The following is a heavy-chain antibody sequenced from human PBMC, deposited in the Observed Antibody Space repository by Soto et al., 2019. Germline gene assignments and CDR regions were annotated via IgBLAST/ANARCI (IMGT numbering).Heavy chain of an antibody. D-gene: IGHD3-3*01. CDR3: AKVPDYDFWSGYFFDY. CDR2: ISGSGDST. V-gene: IGHV3-23*01. J-gene: IGHJ4*02. CDR1: GFTFSSYA. Sequence: GESLKISCAASGFTFSSYAMSWVRRAPGKGLEWVSAISGSGDSTYYADSVKGRFTISRDNSKNTLYLQMNSLSAEDTAVFYCAKVPDYDFWSGYFFDYWGQGTLVTVSS.